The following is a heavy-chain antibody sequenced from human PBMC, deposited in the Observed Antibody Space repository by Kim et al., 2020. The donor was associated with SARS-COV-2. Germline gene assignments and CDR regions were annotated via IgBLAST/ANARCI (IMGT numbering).Heavy chain of an antibody. CDR2: FNPGDGET. J-gene: IGHJ6*02. V-gene: IGHV1-24*01. D-gene: IGHD3-9*01. CDR3: ATWPPYSDILSVSGAYVDA. CDR1: GYTLNALS. Sequence: ASVKVSCKVSGYTLNALSMHWVRQAPGKGLEYMGGFNPGDGETIYAQRFQGRLTMTEDTYTETAYMELSSLRSEDTAVYYCATWPPYSDILSVSGAYVDAWGQGTTVTVSS.